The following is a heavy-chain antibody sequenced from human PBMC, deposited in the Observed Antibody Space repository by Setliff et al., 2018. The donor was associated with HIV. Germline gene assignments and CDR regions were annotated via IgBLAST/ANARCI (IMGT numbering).Heavy chain of an antibody. V-gene: IGHV1-2*02. CDR1: GYTFTASY. J-gene: IGHJ4*02. Sequence: ASVKVSCKTSGYTFTASYLHWVRQAPGQGLQWMGWMHPNSGATKYAQKFRDRVTLTGDTSISTASMELSSLRSDDTAMYYCATSTSRFFWNGFYQGGFGSRNSHSFENWGQGTLVTVSS. CDR2: MHPNSGAT. CDR3: ATSTSRFFWNGFYQGGFGSRNSHSFEN. D-gene: IGHD3-3*01.